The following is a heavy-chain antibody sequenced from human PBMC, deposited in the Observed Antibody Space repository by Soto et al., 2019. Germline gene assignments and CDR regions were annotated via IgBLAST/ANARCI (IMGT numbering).Heavy chain of an antibody. J-gene: IGHJ3*02. Sequence: PSETLSLTCTVSGGSINSRSYYWGWIRQPPGKGLEWIGTIYYSGSTYYNPSLKSRVTISIDTSKNQFSLKLSSMTAADTPVYYCARPGSGGSHAAFDIWGQGTMVTVSS. D-gene: IGHD2-15*01. CDR2: IYYSGST. V-gene: IGHV4-39*01. CDR1: GGSINSRSYY. CDR3: ARPGSGGSHAAFDI.